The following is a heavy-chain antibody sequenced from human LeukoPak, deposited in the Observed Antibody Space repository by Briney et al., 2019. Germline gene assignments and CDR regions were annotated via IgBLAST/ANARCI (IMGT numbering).Heavy chain of an antibody. CDR2: IYYSGST. J-gene: IGHJ3*02. CDR3: ARGAYSYGYYAFDI. Sequence: SETLSLTCTVSGGSISNKYWSWIRQPPGKGLEWIGYIYYSGSTYYNPSLKSRVTISVDTSKNQFSLKLSSVAAADTAVYYCARGAYSYGYYAFDIWGQGTMVTVSS. V-gene: IGHV4-59*12. CDR1: GGSISNKY. D-gene: IGHD5-18*01.